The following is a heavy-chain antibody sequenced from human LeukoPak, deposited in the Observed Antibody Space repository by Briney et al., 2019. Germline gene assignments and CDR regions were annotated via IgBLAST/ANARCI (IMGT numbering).Heavy chain of an antibody. J-gene: IGHJ5*02. D-gene: IGHD2-15*01. CDR3: ARDDSRNWFDP. CDR1: GGTFTSYA. V-gene: IGHV1-69*05. Sequence: SVKVSCKASGGTFTSYAISWVRQAPGQGLEWMGGFIPIFGTANYAQKFQGRVTITTDKSTSTVYMELSSLRSEDTAVYYCARDDSRNWFDPWGQGTLVTVSS. CDR2: FIPIFGTA.